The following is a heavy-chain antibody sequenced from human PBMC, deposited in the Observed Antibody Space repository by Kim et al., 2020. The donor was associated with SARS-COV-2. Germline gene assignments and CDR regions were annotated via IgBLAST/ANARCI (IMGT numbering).Heavy chain of an antibody. CDR1: GFTFSDYW. CDR2: IKQDGSEK. CDR3: ARAVAFDQ. V-gene: IGHV3-7*01. Sequence: GGSLRLSCAASGFTFSDYWMSWVRQAPGKGLEWVANIKQDGSEKYYEASVRGRFTISRDNAKNSLYLQMNSLRAEDTAVYYCARAVAFDQWGQGTLVTV. D-gene: IGHD2-15*01. J-gene: IGHJ4*02.